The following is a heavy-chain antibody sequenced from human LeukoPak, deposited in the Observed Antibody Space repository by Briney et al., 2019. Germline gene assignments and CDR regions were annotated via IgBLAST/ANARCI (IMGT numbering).Heavy chain of an antibody. Sequence: SETLSLTCTVSGGSISSYYWSWIRQPPGKGLEWIGYIYYSGSTNYNPSLKSRVTISVDTSKNQFSLKLSSVTAADPAVYYCARMDSSSWYQSAFDIWGQGTMVTVSS. J-gene: IGHJ3*02. D-gene: IGHD6-13*01. CDR3: ARMDSSSWYQSAFDI. V-gene: IGHV4-59*01. CDR2: IYYSGST. CDR1: GGSISSYY.